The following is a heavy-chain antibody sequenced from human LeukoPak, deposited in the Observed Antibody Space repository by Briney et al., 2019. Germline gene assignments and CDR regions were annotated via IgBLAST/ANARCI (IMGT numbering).Heavy chain of an antibody. D-gene: IGHD3-22*01. CDR2: INSDGSST. V-gene: IGHV3-74*01. Sequence: GGSLRLSCAASGFTFSIYWMHWVRQAPGKGLVWVSRINSDGSSTSYADSVKGRFTISRDNAKNTLYLQMNSLRAEDTAVYYCATLGYYDSSGPDYWGQGTLVTVSS. CDR1: GFTFSIYW. J-gene: IGHJ4*02. CDR3: ATLGYYDSSGPDY.